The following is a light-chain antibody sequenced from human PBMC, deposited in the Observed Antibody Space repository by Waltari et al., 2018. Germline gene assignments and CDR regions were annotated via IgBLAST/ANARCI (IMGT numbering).Light chain of an antibody. CDR3: QQTVTNPFVT. CDR1: QTLNTC. V-gene: IGKV1-39*01. J-gene: IGKJ4*01. Sequence: DIQMTQSPSSLSASVGDRVTITCRAGQTLNTCLNWYQQKPGKAPRLLIYDASSLQSGVPSRFSGSGSGTEFTLTITSLQPEDFATYYCQQTVTNPFVTFGGGTKVEVK. CDR2: DAS.